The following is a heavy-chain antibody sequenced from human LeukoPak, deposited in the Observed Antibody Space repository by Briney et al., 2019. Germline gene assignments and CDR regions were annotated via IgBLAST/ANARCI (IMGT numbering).Heavy chain of an antibody. J-gene: IGHJ4*02. CDR1: GGSISSSSYY. V-gene: IGHV4-39*06. CDR3: ARRQLVRFYFDY. CDR2: IYYSGST. D-gene: IGHD6-6*01. Sequence: SETLSLTCTVSGGSISSSSYYWGWIRQPPGKGLEWIGSIYYSGSTYYTPSLKSRVTISVDTSKNQIPLNLSSVTAADTAVYYCARRQLVRFYFDYWGQGTLVTVSS.